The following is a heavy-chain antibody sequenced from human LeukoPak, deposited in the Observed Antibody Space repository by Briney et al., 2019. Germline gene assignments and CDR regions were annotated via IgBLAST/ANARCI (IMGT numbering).Heavy chain of an antibody. CDR2: INPNSGGT. CDR1: GYTFTGYY. Sequence: ASVKVSCKASGYTFTGYYMHWVRQAPGQGLEWMGRINPNSGGTNYAQKFQGRVTMTRDTSISTAYMELSRLRSDDTAVYYCARVVRYFDWFLWGYFDYWGPGTLVTVSS. J-gene: IGHJ4*02. V-gene: IGHV1-2*06. D-gene: IGHD3-9*01. CDR3: ARVVRYFDWFLWGYFDY.